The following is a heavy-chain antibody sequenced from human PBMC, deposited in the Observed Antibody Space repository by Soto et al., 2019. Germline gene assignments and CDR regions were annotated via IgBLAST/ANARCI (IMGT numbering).Heavy chain of an antibody. CDR1: GGTFSSYA. J-gene: IGHJ4*02. D-gene: IGHD1-7*01. CDR2: IIPIFGTA. CDR3: ARSSPGWNYVVDY. Sequence: SVKASCKASGGTFSSYAISWVRQAPGQGLEWMGGIIPIFGTANYAQKFQGRVTITADKSTSTAYMELSSLRSEDTAVYYCARSSPGWNYVVDYWGQGTLVTVSS. V-gene: IGHV1-69*06.